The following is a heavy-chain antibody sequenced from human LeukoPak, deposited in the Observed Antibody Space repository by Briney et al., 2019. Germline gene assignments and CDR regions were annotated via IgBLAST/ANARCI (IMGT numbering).Heavy chain of an antibody. J-gene: IGHJ3*02. V-gene: IGHV1-3*01. Sequence: GASVKVSCKASGYTFTKYAIHWVRQAPGQRPEWMGWITLGNGNTKYSQKFQGRVTITKDTSADTAYMELSRLTSEDTAVYYCARAPLGFLEWFDIWGQGTMVTVSS. CDR1: GYTFTKYA. CDR3: ARAPLGFLEWFDI. D-gene: IGHD3-3*01. CDR2: ITLGNGNT.